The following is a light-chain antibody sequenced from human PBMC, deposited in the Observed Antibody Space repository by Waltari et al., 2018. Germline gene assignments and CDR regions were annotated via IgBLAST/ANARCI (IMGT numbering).Light chain of an antibody. CDR2: ENN. CDR1: SSNIGNNY. V-gene: IGLV1-51*02. CDR3: GTWDSSLRAWV. J-gene: IGLJ3*02. Sequence: QSVLTQPPSVSAAPGQKVTISCSGSSSNIGNNYVSWYQQFPGPAPQLVIAENNQRRAGMPCRVAGSRSGTSATLGITGLQTGDEADYYCGTWDSSLRAWVFGGGTKLTVL.